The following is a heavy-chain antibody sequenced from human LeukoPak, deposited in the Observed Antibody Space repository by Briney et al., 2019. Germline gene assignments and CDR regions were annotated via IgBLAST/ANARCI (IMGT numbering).Heavy chain of an antibody. Sequence: GASVKVSCKASGYTFTGYYMHWVRQAPGRGLEWMGRINPNSGGTNYAQKFQGRVTMTRDTSISTAYMELSRLRYDDTAVYYCARERQDSSSSVDYWGQGTLVTVSS. D-gene: IGHD6-6*01. J-gene: IGHJ4*02. CDR3: ARERQDSSSSVDY. CDR2: INPNSGGT. CDR1: GYTFTGYY. V-gene: IGHV1-2*06.